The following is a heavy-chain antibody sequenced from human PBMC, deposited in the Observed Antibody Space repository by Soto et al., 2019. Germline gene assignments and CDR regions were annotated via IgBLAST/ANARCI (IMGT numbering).Heavy chain of an antibody. Sequence: SETLSLTCAVSGGSISSSNWRSWVRQPPGKGLEWIGEIYHSGSTNYNPSLKSRVTISVDKSKNQFSLELSSVTAADTAVYYCARARGVVVVAATSGGWFDPWGQGTLVTVSS. D-gene: IGHD2-15*01. J-gene: IGHJ5*02. CDR3: ARARGVVVVAATSGGWFDP. CDR1: GGSISSSNW. CDR2: IYHSGST. V-gene: IGHV4-4*02.